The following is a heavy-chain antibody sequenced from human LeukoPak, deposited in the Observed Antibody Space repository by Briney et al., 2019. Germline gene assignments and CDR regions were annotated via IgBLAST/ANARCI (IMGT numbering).Heavy chain of an antibody. J-gene: IGHJ4*02. CDR2: VFYGGSI. CDR3: ARGVVPAAKGNY. V-gene: IGHV4-38-2*02. CDR1: GFSISSGYY. D-gene: IGHD2-2*01. Sequence: SETLSLTCTVSGFSISSGYYWGWIRQPPGKGLEWIGSVFYGGSIYYNPSLKSRVTISVDTSKNQFSLKLSSVTAADTAVYYCARGVVPAAKGNYWGQGTLVTVSS.